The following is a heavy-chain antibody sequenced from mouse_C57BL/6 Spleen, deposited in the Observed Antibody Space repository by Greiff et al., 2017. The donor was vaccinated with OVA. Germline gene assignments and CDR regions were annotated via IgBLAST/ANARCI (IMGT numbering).Heavy chain of an antibody. CDR2: IYPRSGNT. J-gene: IGHJ4*01. V-gene: IGHV1-81*01. CDR3: ARADYYGISYFSYAMDY. D-gene: IGHD1-1*01. Sequence: QVQLQQSGAELARPGASVKLSCKASGYTFTSYGISWVKQRTGQGLEWIGEIYPRSGNTYYNEKFKGKATLTADKSSSTAYMELRSLTSEDSAVYFCARADYYGISYFSYAMDYWGQGTSVTVSS. CDR1: GYTFTSYG.